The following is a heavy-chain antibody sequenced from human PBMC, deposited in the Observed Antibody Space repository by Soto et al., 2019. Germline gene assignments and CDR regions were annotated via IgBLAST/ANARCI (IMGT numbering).Heavy chain of an antibody. CDR2: VNHSGEA. CDR3: ARRESSSWQSFDY. Sequence: SQTLSLTCGVYGGSFRNYYWIWVLQPPGKGLEWIGEVNHSGEATYNPSLQSRVTISLDTTNNHLSPKMTSVTAADTAVYHCARRESSSWQSFDYWGQGTLVTVSS. J-gene: IGHJ4*02. D-gene: IGHD6-13*01. V-gene: IGHV4-34*01. CDR1: GGSFRNYY.